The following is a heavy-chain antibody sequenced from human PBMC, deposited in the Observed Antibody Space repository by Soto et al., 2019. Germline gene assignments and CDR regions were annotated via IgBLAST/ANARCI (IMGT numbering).Heavy chain of an antibody. J-gene: IGHJ4*01. CDR1: GFTLSSSV. Sequence: QVQLVESGGGVVQPGTSLRLSCAASGFTLSSSVMHWVRQAPGKGLEWVAVFWKDGTTKYYADSVKGRFTISRDNSKNTLYLELNSLRPEDTALYYCAKGKRPPPTYSAYEPFDSWGHGTLVSVSS. CDR2: FWKDGTTK. CDR3: AKGKRPPPTYSAYEPFDS. V-gene: IGHV3-33*06. D-gene: IGHD5-12*01.